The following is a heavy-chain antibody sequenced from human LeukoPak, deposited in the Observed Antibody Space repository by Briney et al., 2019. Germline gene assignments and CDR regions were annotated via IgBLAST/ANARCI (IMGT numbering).Heavy chain of an antibody. D-gene: IGHD5-24*01. V-gene: IGHV1-69*01. Sequence: SVKVSCKASGGTFSSYAISWVRQAPGQGLEWMGGIIPIFGTANYAQKFQGRVTITADESTSTAYMELSSLRSEDTAVYYCARGVGRWLQWGYYFDYWGQGTLLTVSS. J-gene: IGHJ4*02. CDR2: IIPIFGTA. CDR1: GGTFSSYA. CDR3: ARGVGRWLQWGYYFDY.